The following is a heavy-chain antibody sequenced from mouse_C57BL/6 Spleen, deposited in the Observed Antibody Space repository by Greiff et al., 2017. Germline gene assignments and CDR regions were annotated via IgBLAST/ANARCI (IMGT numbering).Heavy chain of an antibody. CDR3: ASHLYYDYDGFAY. J-gene: IGHJ3*01. CDR1: GYTFTSYW. D-gene: IGHD2-4*01. Sequence: QVQLQQPGAELVKPGASVKLSCKASGYTFTSYWMHWVKQRPGQGLEWIGMIHPNSGSTNYNEKFKSKATLTVDKSSSTAYMQLSSLTSEDSAVYYCASHLYYDYDGFAYWGQGTLVTVSA. CDR2: IHPNSGST. V-gene: IGHV1-64*01.